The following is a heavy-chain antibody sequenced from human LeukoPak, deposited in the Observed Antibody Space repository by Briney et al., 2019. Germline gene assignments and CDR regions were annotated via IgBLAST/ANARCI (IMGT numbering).Heavy chain of an antibody. Sequence: SETLSLTCAVYGGSFSGYYWSWIRQPPGKGLEWIGEINHSGSTNYNPSLKSRVTISVDTSKNQFSLKLSSVTAADTAVYYCARGPSFAANGLWYYSYRMQVWGQSPTVPVPS. D-gene: IGHD2-8*01. CDR1: GGSFSGYY. CDR2: INHSGST. CDR3: ARGPSFAANGLWYYSYRMQV. V-gene: IGHV4-34*01. J-gene: IGHJ6*02.